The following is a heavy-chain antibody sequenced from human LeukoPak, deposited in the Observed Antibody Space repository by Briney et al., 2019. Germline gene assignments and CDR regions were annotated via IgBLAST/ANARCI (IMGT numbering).Heavy chain of an antibody. Sequence: PGRSLRLSCAASGFTFSSYGMHWVRQAPGKGLEWVAVISYDGSNKYYADSVKGRFTISRDNSKNTLYLQMNSLRAEDTAVYYCAKDPVNTYYYGSGSYSPGFDYWGQGTLVTVSS. J-gene: IGHJ4*02. CDR3: AKDPVNTYYYGSGSYSPGFDY. V-gene: IGHV3-30*18. CDR2: ISYDGSNK. D-gene: IGHD3-10*01. CDR1: GFTFSSYG.